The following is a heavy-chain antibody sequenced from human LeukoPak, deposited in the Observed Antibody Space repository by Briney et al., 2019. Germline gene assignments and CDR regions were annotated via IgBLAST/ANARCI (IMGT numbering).Heavy chain of an antibody. CDR2: ISWNSGSI. V-gene: IGHV3-9*01. Sequence: PGGSLRLSCAASGFTFDDYAMHWVRQAPGKGLEWVSGISWNSGSIGYADSVKGRFTISRDNAKNSLYLQMNSLRAEDTALYYCAKGDYYDSSVPDYWGQGTLVTVSS. CDR1: GFTFDDYA. CDR3: AKGDYYDSSVPDY. J-gene: IGHJ4*02. D-gene: IGHD3-22*01.